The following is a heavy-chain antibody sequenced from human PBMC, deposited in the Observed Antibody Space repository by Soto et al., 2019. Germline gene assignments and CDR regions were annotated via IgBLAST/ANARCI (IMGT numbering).Heavy chain of an antibody. CDR3: ATCLVAVGRYTLTIDY. CDR2: FDPEDGET. J-gene: IGHJ4*02. V-gene: IGHV1-24*01. CDR1: GYTLTELS. D-gene: IGHD2-2*02. Sequence: QVKLVQSGAEVKKPGASVKVSCKFSGYTLTELSMHWVRQAPGKGLEWTGGFDPEDGETIYAQKFQGRVTMTEDTTTHTAYTELSSLRSEETPVYDCATCLVAVGRYTLTIDYWGQGPLVTVSA.